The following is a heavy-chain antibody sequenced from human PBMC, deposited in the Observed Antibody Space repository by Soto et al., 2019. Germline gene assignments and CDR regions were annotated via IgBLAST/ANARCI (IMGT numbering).Heavy chain of an antibody. V-gene: IGHV3-33*01. CDR2: IWYDGSNK. Sequence: GGSLRLSCAASGFTFSSYGMHWVRQAPGKGLEWVAVIWYDGSNKYYADSVKGRFTISRDNSKNTLYLQMNSLRAEDTAVYYCARDLRYLPHIAPYYYYGMDVWGQGTTVTVSS. CDR3: ARDLRYLPHIAPYYYYGMDV. J-gene: IGHJ6*02. D-gene: IGHD2-21*01. CDR1: GFTFSSYG.